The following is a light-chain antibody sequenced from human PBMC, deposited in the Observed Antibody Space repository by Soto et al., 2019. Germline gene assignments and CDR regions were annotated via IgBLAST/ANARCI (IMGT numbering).Light chain of an antibody. CDR1: SSDVGGYNL. V-gene: IGLV2-23*02. Sequence: QSALTQPASVSGSPGQSITISCTGTSSDVGGYNLVSWYQQHPGKAPKLMISEVSKRPSGISDRFSGSKSGSTASLTTSGLQAEDEADYYCCSYAGTSTHTVFGGGTQLTVL. CDR2: EVS. CDR3: CSYAGTSTHTV. J-gene: IGLJ7*01.